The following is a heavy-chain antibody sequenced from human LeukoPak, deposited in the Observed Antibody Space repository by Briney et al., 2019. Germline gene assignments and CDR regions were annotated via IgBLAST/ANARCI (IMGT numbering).Heavy chain of an antibody. CDR3: ARVRGMAYYFDY. CDR2: IYYSGST. D-gene: IGHD5-12*01. V-gene: IGHV4-59*01. J-gene: IGHJ4*02. CDR1: GGSISSYY. Sequence: SETLSLTCTVSGGSISSYYWSWIRQPPGKGLEWIGYIYYSGSTNYNPSLKSRVTISVDTSKNQFSLKLSSVTAADTAVYYRARVRGMAYYFDYWGQGTLVTVSS.